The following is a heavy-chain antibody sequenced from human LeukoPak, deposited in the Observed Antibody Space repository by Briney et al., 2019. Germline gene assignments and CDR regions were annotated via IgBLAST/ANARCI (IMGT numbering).Heavy chain of an antibody. J-gene: IGHJ4*02. CDR3: ARELGRRITMIVVVIAYDY. Sequence: SETLSLTCTVSGGSISSYYWSWIRQPAGKGLEWIGRIYTSGSTNYNPSLKSRVTMSVDTSKNQFSLKLSSVTAADTAVYYCARELGRRITMIVVVIAYDYWGQGTLVTVSS. D-gene: IGHD3-22*01. V-gene: IGHV4-4*07. CDR2: IYTSGST. CDR1: GGSISSYY.